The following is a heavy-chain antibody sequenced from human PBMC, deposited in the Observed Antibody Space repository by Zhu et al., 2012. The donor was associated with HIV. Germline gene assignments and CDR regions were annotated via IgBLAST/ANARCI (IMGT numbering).Heavy chain of an antibody. CDR2: ISGHATST. Sequence: EVQVLESGGGLVRPGGSLKVSCATSGFTFSDYGMSWVRQAPGKGLEWVSGISGHATSTYYADSVKGRFTISRDNSNNTLHLQMTSLRVDDTAFYYCAKNFWGQQLVPSSFDNWGRGTLVTVSS. CDR3: AKNFWGQQLVPSSFDN. D-gene: IGHD3-16*01. V-gene: IGHV3-23*01. J-gene: IGHJ4*02. CDR1: GFTFSDYG.